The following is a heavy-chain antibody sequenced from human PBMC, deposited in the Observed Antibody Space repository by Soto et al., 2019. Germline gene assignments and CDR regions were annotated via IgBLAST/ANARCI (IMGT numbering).Heavy chain of an antibody. J-gene: IGHJ6*03. V-gene: IGHV1-24*01. CDR2: FDPEDGET. CDR3: ATLDCSGGSCRYYYYYMDV. D-gene: IGHD2-15*01. CDR1: GYTLTELS. Sequence: ASVKVSCKVSGYTLTELSMHWVRQAPGKGLEWMGGFDPEDGETIYAQKFQGRVTMTEDTSTDTAYMELSSLRSEDTAVYYCATLDCSGGSCRYYYYYMDVRGKRTTVTVSS.